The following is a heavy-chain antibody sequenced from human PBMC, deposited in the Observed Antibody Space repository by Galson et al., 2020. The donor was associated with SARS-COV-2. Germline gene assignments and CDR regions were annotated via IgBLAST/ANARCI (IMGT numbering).Heavy chain of an antibody. Sequence: GGSLRLSCAASGFTFDDYGMHWVRQSPGRGLEWVAAILYDGSNQWYADSVKGRFTISRDNSKNTLFLQMNSLTPDDTAVYYCAKDPIAAASYAFDIWGQGTMVTVSS. CDR2: ILYDGSNQ. V-gene: IGHV3-30*18. CDR3: AKDPIAAASYAFDI. J-gene: IGHJ3*02. CDR1: GFTFDDYG. D-gene: IGHD6-25*01.